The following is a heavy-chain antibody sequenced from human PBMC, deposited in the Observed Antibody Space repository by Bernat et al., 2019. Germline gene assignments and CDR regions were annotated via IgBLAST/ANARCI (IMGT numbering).Heavy chain of an antibody. D-gene: IGHD1-7*01. J-gene: IGHJ3*02. Sequence: QMQLLQSGPEVKKPGTSVMVSCTTSGFTFSTSAIQWVRQARGQRLEWIGWIVVGSGDTKYAQNFKEKDTIARDMATSTDYLELSSLRFEDTAVYYCAANGGNYSDDAFVIWGQETIVTV. CDR1: GFTFSTSA. CDR2: IVVGSGDT. CDR3: AANGGNYSDDAFVI. V-gene: IGHV1-58*02.